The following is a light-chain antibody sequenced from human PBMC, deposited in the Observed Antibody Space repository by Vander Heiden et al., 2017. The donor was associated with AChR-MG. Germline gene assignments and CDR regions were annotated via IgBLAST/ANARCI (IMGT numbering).Light chain of an antibody. CDR2: DVT. CDR1: SSDVGAYNY. Sequence: QSALTQPASVSGSPGQSITISCTGTSSDVGAYNYVSWYQQHPGKAPKLIIYDVTDRASGVSYRFSGSKSGNTASLTISGLQAEDEADYYCNSYTTRSTYVFGSGTKVSVL. V-gene: IGLV2-14*03. J-gene: IGLJ1*01. CDR3: NSYTTRSTYV.